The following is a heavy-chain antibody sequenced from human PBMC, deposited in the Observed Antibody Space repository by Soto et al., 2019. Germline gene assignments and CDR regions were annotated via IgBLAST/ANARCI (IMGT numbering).Heavy chain of an antibody. J-gene: IGHJ4*02. CDR2: IYHSGST. V-gene: IGHV4-30-2*01. CDR1: GGSISSGGYS. Sequence: QLQLQESGSGPVKPSQTLSLTCAVSGGSISSGGYSWSWIRQPPGKGLEWIGYIYHSGSTYYNPSRKSRVTISVDRSKNQFSLKLSSVTAADTAVYYCARAGGLGAVAVDYWGQGTLVTVSS. D-gene: IGHD6-19*01. CDR3: ARAGGLGAVAVDY.